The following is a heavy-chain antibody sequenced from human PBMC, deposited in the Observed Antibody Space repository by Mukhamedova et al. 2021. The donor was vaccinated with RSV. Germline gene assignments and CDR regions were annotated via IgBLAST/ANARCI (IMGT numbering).Heavy chain of an antibody. J-gene: IGHJ3*02. Sequence: VRQAPGKGLEWVSGITGSGGSTYYADSVKGRFTISRDNSKNTLYLQMNSLRAEDTAVYYCAKESDSSGCYVSVCDIWGQGTMVTV. CDR2: ITGSGGST. D-gene: IGHD3-22*01. V-gene: IGHV3-23*01. CDR3: AKESDSSGCYVSVCDI.